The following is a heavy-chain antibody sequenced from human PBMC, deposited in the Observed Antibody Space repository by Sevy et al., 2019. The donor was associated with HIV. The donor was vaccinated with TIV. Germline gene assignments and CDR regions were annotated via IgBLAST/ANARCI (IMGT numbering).Heavy chain of an antibody. D-gene: IGHD1-26*01. CDR1: GYTFTSYG. CDR2: ISAYNGNT. CDR3: ARLFSGSYYYYYGMDV. V-gene: IGHV1-18*01. J-gene: IGHJ6*02. Sequence: ASVKVSCKASGYTFTSYGISWVRQAPGQGLEWMGWISAYNGNTNYAQKLQGRVTMTTDTSTSTAYMELRSLRSDDTAVYYCARLFSGSYYYYYGMDVWGQGTTVTVSS.